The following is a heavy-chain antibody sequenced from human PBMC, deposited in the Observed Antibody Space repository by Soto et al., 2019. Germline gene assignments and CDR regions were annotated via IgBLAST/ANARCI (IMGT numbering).Heavy chain of an antibody. Sequence: PSETLSLTCTVSGGSISSYYWSWIRQPPGKGLEWIGYIYYSGSTNYNPSLRSRVTISVDTSKNQFSLKLSSVTAADTAVYYCARHAGTELIDYWGQGTLVTVSS. CDR1: GGSISSYY. D-gene: IGHD3-10*01. CDR3: ARHAGTELIDY. V-gene: IGHV4-59*08. CDR2: IYYSGST. J-gene: IGHJ4*02.